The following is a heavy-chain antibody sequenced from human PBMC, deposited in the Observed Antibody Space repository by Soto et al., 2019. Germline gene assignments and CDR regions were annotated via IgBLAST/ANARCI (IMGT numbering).Heavy chain of an antibody. D-gene: IGHD6-13*01. J-gene: IGHJ4*02. Sequence: SGGSLRLSCSASGFTFSIYAMSWVRQAPGKGLEWVSAISGGGNDRFYADSVRGRFTISRDNSRNTLYLHMNSLRAEDTAVHYCARSLFIASTDTEPFDSWGQGTLVTVSS. CDR1: GFTFSIYA. V-gene: IGHV3-23*01. CDR3: ARSLFIASTDTEPFDS. CDR2: ISGGGNDR.